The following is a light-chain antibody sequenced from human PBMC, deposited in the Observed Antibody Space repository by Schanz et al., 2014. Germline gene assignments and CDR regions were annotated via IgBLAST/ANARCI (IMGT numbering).Light chain of an antibody. CDR2: AAS. J-gene: IGKJ2*01. CDR3: QQYGSSPPYT. CDR1: QSVSNN. Sequence: EIMMTQSPATLSVSPGERVTLSCRASQSVSNNLAWYQQKPGQVPRLLIYAASIRATGTPARFSGSGSATEFTLTISRLEPEDFAVYYCQQYGSSPPYTFGQGTKLEIK. V-gene: IGKV3-15*01.